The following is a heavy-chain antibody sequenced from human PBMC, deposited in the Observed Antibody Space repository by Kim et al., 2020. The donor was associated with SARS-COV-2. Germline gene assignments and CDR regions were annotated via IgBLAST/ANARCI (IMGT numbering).Heavy chain of an antibody. J-gene: IGHJ4*02. CDR3: AREDYFHY. CDR2: GRRQ. V-gene: IGHV1-46*01. Sequence: GRRQSNAHNFPGRVTMTTDTSTSTVYMELSSLRSEDTAVYYCAREDYFHYWGQGTLVTVSS.